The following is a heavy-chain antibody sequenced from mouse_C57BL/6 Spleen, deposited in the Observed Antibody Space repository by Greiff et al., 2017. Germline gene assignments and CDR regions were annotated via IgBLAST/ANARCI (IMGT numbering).Heavy chain of an antibody. D-gene: IGHD1-1*01. CDR1: GYTFTSYW. J-gene: IGHJ1*03. CDR2: INPSNGGT. V-gene: IGHV1-53*01. Sequence: QVQLQQPGTELVKPGASVKLSCKASGYTFTSYWMHWVKQRPGQGLEWIGNINPSNGGTNYNEKFKSKATLTVDKSSSTAYMQLSSLTSEDSAVYYCARLRAYYGSSHWYVDVWGTGTTVTVSS. CDR3: ARLRAYYGSSHWYVDV.